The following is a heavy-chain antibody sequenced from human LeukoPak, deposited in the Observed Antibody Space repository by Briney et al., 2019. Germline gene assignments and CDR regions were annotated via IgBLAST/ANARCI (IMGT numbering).Heavy chain of an antibody. CDR2: IYHSGST. CDR3: ARDYFEMATIAVDP. J-gene: IGHJ5*02. CDR1: GGSFSDKY. D-gene: IGHD5-24*01. Sequence: SETLSLTCALYGGSFSDKYWTWIRQPPGKGLEWIGSIYHSGSTYYNPSLKSRVTISVDTSKNQFSLKLSSVAAADTAVYYCARDYFEMATIAVDPWGQGTLVTVSS. V-gene: IGHV4-34*01.